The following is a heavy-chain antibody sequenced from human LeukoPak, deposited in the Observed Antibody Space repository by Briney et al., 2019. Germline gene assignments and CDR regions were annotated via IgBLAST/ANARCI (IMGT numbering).Heavy chain of an antibody. CDR1: GFTFSSYG. J-gene: IGHJ6*02. D-gene: IGHD6-19*01. CDR2: IWYDGSNK. CDR3: ARDSSSSGWYVYYYCYGMDV. Sequence: GGSLRLSCAASGFTFSSYGMHWVRQAPGKGLEWVAVIWYDGSNKYYADSVKGRFTISRDNSKNTLYLQMNSLRAEDTAVYYCARDSSSSGWYVYYYCYGMDVWGQGTTVTVSS. V-gene: IGHV3-33*01.